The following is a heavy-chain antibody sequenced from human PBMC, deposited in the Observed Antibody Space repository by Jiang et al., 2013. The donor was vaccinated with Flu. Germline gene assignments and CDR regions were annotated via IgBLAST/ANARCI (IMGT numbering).Heavy chain of an antibody. D-gene: IGHD6-19*01. CDR1: GFTFSSYS. J-gene: IGHJ2*01. CDR3: ASSVAERNWYFDL. Sequence: EVQLVESGGGLVKPGGSLRLSCAASGFTFSSYSMNWVRQAPGKGLEWVSSISSSSSYIYYADSVKGRFTISRDNAKNSLYLQMNSLRAEDTAVYYCASSVAERNWYFDLWGLAPWSLSPQ. V-gene: IGHV3-21*01. CDR2: ISSSSSYI.